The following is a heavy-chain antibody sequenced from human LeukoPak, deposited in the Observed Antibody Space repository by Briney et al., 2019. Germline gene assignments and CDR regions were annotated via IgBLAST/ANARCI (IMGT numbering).Heavy chain of an antibody. CDR2: INPNSGGT. J-gene: IGHJ1*01. V-gene: IGHV1-2*06. D-gene: IGHD6-19*01. Sequence: ASVKVSCKASGYTFTGYYMHWVRQAPGQGLEWMGRINPNSGGTNYAQKFRGRVTMTRDTSISTACMELSRLRSDDTAVYYCARGPAWGFIAVALHWGQGTLVTVSS. CDR3: ARGPAWGFIAVALH. CDR1: GYTFTGYY.